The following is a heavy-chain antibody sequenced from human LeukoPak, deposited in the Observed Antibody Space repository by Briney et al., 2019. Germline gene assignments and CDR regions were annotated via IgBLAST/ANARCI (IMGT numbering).Heavy chain of an antibody. CDR1: VGSICSSHSY. D-gene: IGHD6-13*01. Sequence: PSETLSLTCTVSVGSICSSHSYWGWGCQPPGRGLEWIGSMSNSGSHYYNPSLNSRVTISVDKSKNQFSLKVRSVTAADTAVYYCTKGLTIAAGANWGQGTLVTVSS. CDR2: MSNSGSH. J-gene: IGHJ4*02. CDR3: TKGLTIAAGAN. V-gene: IGHV4-39*07.